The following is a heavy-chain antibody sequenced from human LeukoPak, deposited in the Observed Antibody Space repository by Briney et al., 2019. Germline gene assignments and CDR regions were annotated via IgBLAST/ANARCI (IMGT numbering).Heavy chain of an antibody. J-gene: IGHJ3*02. CDR2: IYSDGST. D-gene: IGHD3-10*01. CDR3: VKDPQRLGFGELDAFDI. CDR1: GFTVSSNH. Sequence: PGGSLRLSCAASGFTVSSNHMAWVRQAPGKGLEWVSLIYSDGSTYYADSVKGRFTISRDNSKNTLYLQMSRLRAEDTAVYYCVKDPQRLGFGELDAFDIWGKGTMVTVAS. V-gene: IGHV3-66*01.